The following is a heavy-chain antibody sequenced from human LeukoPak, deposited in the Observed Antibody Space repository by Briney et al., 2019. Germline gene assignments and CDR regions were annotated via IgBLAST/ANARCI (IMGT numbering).Heavy chain of an antibody. CDR3: ARDPFCVAAAGMSFDY. CDR1: GFTFSSYG. V-gene: IGHV3-33*01. D-gene: IGHD6-13*01. J-gene: IGHJ4*02. Sequence: GGSLRLSCAASGFTFSSYGMHWVRQAPGKGLEWVAVIWYDGSNEYYADSVKGRFTISRDNSKNTLYLQMNSLRAEDTAVYYCARDPFCVAAAGMSFDYWGQGTLVTVSS. CDR2: IWYDGSNE.